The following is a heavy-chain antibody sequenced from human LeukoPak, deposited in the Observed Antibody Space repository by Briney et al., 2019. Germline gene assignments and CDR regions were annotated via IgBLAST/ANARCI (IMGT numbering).Heavy chain of an antibody. J-gene: IGHJ4*02. CDR3: AKDLGSGWDFDY. CDR1: GFTFSSYG. V-gene: IGHV3-30*18. Sequence: PGRSLRLSCAASGFTFSSYGMHWVRQAPGKGLEWVAVISYDGSNKYYADSVKGRFTISRDNSKNTLYLQMNSLRAEDTAVYYCAKDLGSGWDFDYWDQGTLVTVSS. D-gene: IGHD6-19*01. CDR2: ISYDGSNK.